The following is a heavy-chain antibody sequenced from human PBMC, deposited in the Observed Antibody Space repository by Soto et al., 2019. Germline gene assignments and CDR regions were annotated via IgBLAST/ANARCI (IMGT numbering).Heavy chain of an antibody. J-gene: IGHJ4*02. D-gene: IGHD1-26*01. Sequence: SLRLSCEASGFTFSNYGMHWVRQAPGKGLEWVALIADEGDNKYYADSVKGRFTISRDNSKNTLYLQMNSLRPEDTALYYCAKEGRNFYYYFDYWGQGT. V-gene: IGHV3-30*18. CDR1: GFTFSNYG. CDR3: AKEGRNFYYYFDY. CDR2: IADEGDNK.